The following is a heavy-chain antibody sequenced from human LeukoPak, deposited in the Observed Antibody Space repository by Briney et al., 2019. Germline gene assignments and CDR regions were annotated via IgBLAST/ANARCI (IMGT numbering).Heavy chain of an antibody. D-gene: IGHD5-24*01. CDR1: GGSISSYY. CDR3: ARAGWMATPYGTAFDI. Sequence: PSETLSLTRTVSGGSISSYYWSWIRQPAGKGLEWIGRIYTSGSTNYNPSLESRVTMSVDTSKNQFSLKLSSVTAADTAVYYCARAGWMATPYGTAFDIWGQGTMVTVSS. J-gene: IGHJ3*02. V-gene: IGHV4-4*07. CDR2: IYTSGST.